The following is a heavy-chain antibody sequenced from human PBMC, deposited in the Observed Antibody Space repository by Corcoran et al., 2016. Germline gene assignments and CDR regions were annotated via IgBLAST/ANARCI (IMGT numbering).Heavy chain of an antibody. J-gene: IGHJ4*02. D-gene: IGHD2-15*01. CDR2: ISYDGSNK. CDR3: AKDYVVVVARTSCCPDY. CDR1: GFTFSSYG. Sequence: QVQLVESGGGVVQPGRSLRLSCAASGFTFSSYGMHWVRQAPGKGLEWVAVISYDGSNKYYADSVKGRFTISRDNSKNTLYLQMNSLRAEETAGYYCAKDYVVVVARTSCCPDYWGQGTLVTVSS. V-gene: IGHV3-30*18.